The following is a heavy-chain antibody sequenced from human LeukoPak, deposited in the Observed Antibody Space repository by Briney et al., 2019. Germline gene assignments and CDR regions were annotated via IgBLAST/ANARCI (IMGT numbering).Heavy chain of an antibody. V-gene: IGHV3-53*01. CDR3: ARDNSGSPVNYYYYGMDV. Sequence: GGSLRLSCAASVFTVSRNYMSWVRQAPGKGLEWVSVVYSGGSTYYADSVTGRFTISRDNSKNTLYLQMNILRAEDTAVYYCARDNSGSPVNYYYYGMDVWGQGTTVTVSS. CDR1: VFTVSRNY. J-gene: IGHJ6*02. D-gene: IGHD1-26*01. CDR2: VYSGGST.